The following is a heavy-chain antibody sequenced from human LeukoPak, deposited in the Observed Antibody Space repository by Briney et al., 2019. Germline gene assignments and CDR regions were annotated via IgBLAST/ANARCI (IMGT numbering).Heavy chain of an antibody. D-gene: IGHD5-12*01. CDR3: VRDCYRDSGYDGPFDS. J-gene: IGHJ4*02. CDR2: IKQDGSDK. CDR1: GFTFTDYW. V-gene: IGHV3-7*01. Sequence: SGGSLRLSCVASGFTFTDYWMSWVRQAPGKGLEWVANIKQDGSDKYYVDSVKGRFTISRDNAKNSLYLQMNSLRAEDTAVYYCVRDCYRDSGYDGPFDSWGQGTLVTVSS.